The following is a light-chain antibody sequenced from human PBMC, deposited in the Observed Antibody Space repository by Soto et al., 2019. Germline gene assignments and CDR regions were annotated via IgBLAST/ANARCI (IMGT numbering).Light chain of an antibody. CDR2: DVT. CDR3: CSYAGSYTYV. J-gene: IGLJ1*01. V-gene: IGLV2-11*01. Sequence: QSALTQPRSVSGSPGQSVTISCTGTSSDVGGYNYVSWYQHHPGKAPKLMIYDVTKRPSGVRDRFSASKSGNTASLTISGLQAEDEADYYCCSYAGSYTYVFGAGTKVTAL. CDR1: SSDVGGYNY.